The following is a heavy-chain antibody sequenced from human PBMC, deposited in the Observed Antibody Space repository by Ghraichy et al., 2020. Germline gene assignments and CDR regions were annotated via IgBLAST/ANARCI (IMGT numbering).Heavy chain of an antibody. J-gene: IGHJ5*02. CDR1: GFTFSDYA. CDR3: ARHHHGSGSFDH. CDR2: ISGSGINT. D-gene: IGHD2-15*01. Sequence: GGSLRLSCAASGFTFSDYAMTWVRQTPGRGLEWVAAISGSGINTYYRDSVRGRFTISRDNSRNTVYLQMSSVGAEDMAIYYCARHHHGSGSFDHWGRGTQVTVSS. V-gene: IGHV3-23*01.